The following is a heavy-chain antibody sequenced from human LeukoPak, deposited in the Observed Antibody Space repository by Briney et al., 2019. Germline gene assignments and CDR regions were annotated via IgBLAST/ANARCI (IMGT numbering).Heavy chain of an antibody. Sequence: GESLMISCRGLGFSFSNYWIGWVRQMPGKGLEWMGIIYPGDSETRYGPSFQGQVSISADKSSNSADLHWSSLKASDSAMYYCATSGGGDGYNSLDYWGQGTLVTVSS. D-gene: IGHD5-24*01. CDR2: IYPGDSET. J-gene: IGHJ4*02. V-gene: IGHV5-51*01. CDR3: ATSGGGDGYNSLDY. CDR1: GFSFSNYW.